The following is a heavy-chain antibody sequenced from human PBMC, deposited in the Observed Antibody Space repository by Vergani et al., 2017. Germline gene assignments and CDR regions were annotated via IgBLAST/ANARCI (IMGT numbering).Heavy chain of an antibody. Sequence: QVQLVESGGGVVQPGGSMRLSCSASGLTLSSYGVHWVRQAPGRGLESVTFTRPHEDGAFYSASVRGRFTVSRDNSKNTLYLEKNRLNVDDTAMYYCGKTQGTVVGTWWFDPWGQGAPVTVSS. CDR3: GKTQGTVVGTWWFDP. D-gene: IGHD1-7*01. J-gene: IGHJ5*02. CDR2: TRPHEDGA. CDR1: GLTLSSYG. V-gene: IGHV3-30*02.